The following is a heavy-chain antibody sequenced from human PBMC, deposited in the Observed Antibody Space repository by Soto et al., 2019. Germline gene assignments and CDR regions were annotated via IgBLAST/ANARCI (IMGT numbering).Heavy chain of an antibody. CDR1: GGSISSSSYF. CDR2: VHYRGST. V-gene: IGHV4-39*01. D-gene: IGHD5-12*01. J-gene: IGHJ4*02. Sequence: SETLSLTCTVSGGSISSSSYFWGWIRQPPGKGLEWIGNVHYRGSTYYNASLTSRVTRSVDTSKNQFSLKLSAVTAADSAVYSCARGIGYYFDYWGQGTLVTVSS. CDR3: ARGIGYYFDY.